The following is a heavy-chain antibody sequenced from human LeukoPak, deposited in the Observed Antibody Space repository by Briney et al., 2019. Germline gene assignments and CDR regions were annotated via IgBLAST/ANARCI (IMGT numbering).Heavy chain of an antibody. CDR2: ISWNSGSI. CDR3: ARPKDSSSWPDAFDI. J-gene: IGHJ3*02. V-gene: IGHV3-9*01. Sequence: GGSLRLSCAASGFTFSSYGMHWVRQAPGKGLEWVSGISWNSGSIGYADSVKGRFTISRDNAKSSLYLQMNSLRAEDTAVYYCARPKDSSSWPDAFDIWGQGTMVTVSS. D-gene: IGHD6-13*01. CDR1: GFTFSSYG.